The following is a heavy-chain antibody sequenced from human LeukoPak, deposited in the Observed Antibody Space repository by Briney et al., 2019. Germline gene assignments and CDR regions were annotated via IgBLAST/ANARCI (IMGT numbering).Heavy chain of an antibody. CDR3: AKRSGYTTGWSFDL. CDR2: ISGSGDNT. D-gene: IGHD6-19*01. J-gene: IGHJ4*02. CDR1: GFSFSSYA. Sequence: PGGSLRLSCAASGFSFSSYAMSWVRQAPGKGLEWVSSISGSGDNTYYAESVKGRFTFSRDNSKNTLFLQMNSLRAEDTAVFYCAKRSGYTTGWSFDLWGQGTLVTVSS. V-gene: IGHV3-23*01.